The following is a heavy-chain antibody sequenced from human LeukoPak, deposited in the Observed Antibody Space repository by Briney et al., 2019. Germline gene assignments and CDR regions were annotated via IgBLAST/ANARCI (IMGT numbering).Heavy chain of an antibody. CDR1: GFTFSSYG. CDR3: ARGKSGYDYDSYFDY. Sequence: GGSLRLSCAASGFTFSSYGMSWVRQAPGKGLEWVAVIWYDGSNKYYADSVKGRFTISRDNSKNTLYLQMNSLRAEDTAVYYCARGKSGYDYDSYFDYWGQGTLVTVSS. D-gene: IGHD5-12*01. V-gene: IGHV3-33*08. CDR2: IWYDGSNK. J-gene: IGHJ4*02.